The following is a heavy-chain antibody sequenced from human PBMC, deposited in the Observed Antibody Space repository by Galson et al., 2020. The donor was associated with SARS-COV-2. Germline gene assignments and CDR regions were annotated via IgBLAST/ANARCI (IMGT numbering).Heavy chain of an antibody. CDR2: LSHPGGT. V-gene: IGHV4-30-2*01. CDR3: ARLHYGEYAPEAFDI. D-gene: IGHD4-17*01. J-gene: IGHJ3*02. CDR1: GSPLSSASYS. Sequence: SETLSPTCPVSGSPLSSASYSWTWLRQPPGKGLEWIRYLSHPGGTYYNPSLKSRVTISGDRSKNQFSLRLSSVTAADTAVYYCARLHYGEYAPEAFDIWGPGTRVTVSS.